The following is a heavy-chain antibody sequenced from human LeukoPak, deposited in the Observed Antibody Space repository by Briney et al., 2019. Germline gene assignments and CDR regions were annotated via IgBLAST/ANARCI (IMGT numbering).Heavy chain of an antibody. CDR3: ARPGYTAGYDL. CDR1: GFTFDDYA. Sequence: PGRSLRLSCAASGFTFDDYAMHWVRQAPGKGLEWVSGISWNSGSIGYADSVKGRLTISRDNAKNSLYLQMNSLRAEDTAVYYCARPGYTAGYDLWGQGTVVSVSS. D-gene: IGHD3-9*01. J-gene: IGHJ3*01. CDR2: ISWNSGSI. V-gene: IGHV3-9*01.